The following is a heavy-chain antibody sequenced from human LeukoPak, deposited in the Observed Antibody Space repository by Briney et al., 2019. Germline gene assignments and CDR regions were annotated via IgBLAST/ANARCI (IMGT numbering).Heavy chain of an antibody. CDR3: ASYATEGYCSGGSCSYRGYFDY. CDR1: GGSFSGYY. D-gene: IGHD2-15*01. J-gene: IGHJ4*02. CDR2: INHSGST. V-gene: IGHV4-34*01. Sequence: PSGTLSLTCAVYGGSFSGYYWSWIRQPPGKGLEWIGEINHSGSTNYNPSLKSRVTISVDTSKNQFSLKLSSVTAADTAVYYCASYATEGYCSGGSCSYRGYFDYWGQGTLVTVSS.